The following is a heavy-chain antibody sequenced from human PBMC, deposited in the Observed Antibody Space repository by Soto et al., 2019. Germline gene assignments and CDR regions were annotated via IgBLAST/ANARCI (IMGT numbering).Heavy chain of an antibody. CDR1: GYTFKNYG. V-gene: IGHV1-18*01. CDR2: ITTYNGNR. J-gene: IGHJ4*02. D-gene: IGHD6-19*01. Sequence: QVQLVQSGPEVKNPGASVKVSCKASGYTFKNYGIKWVRQAPGQGLEWVGWITTYNGNRYSAEKFQGRVTMTTDTSTNTTYMELKSLTSDDTGVYYCARDAQPKGVAADGASDYWGQGTLVTVSS. CDR3: ARDAQPKGVAADGASDY.